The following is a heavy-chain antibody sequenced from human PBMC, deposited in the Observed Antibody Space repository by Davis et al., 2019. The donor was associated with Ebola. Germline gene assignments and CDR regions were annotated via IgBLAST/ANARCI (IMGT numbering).Heavy chain of an antibody. J-gene: IGHJ6*02. CDR3: ARAGGIVVVPAAISYYYGMDV. CDR2: IYSGGST. D-gene: IGHD2-2*01. Sequence: GESLKISCAASGFTVSSNYMSWVRQAPGKGLEWVSGIYSGGSTYYADSVKGRFTISRDNSKNTLYLQMNSLRDEDTAVYYCARAGGIVVVPAAISYYYGMDVWGQGTTVTVSS. V-gene: IGHV3-66*01. CDR1: GFTVSSNY.